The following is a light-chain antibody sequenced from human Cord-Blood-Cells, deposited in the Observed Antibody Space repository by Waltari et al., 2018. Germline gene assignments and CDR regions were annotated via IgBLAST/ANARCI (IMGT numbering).Light chain of an antibody. CDR2: GAS. CDR3: QQYNGT. Sequence: DIVMTQSPATLSVSPGERATLSCRASQSVSSNLAWYQQQPGQAPRLLIYGASTRATGIPARCSGSVSGTEFTLTISSLQSEDFAVYYCQQYNGTFGQGTKLEIK. J-gene: IGKJ2*01. V-gene: IGKV3-15*01. CDR1: QSVSSN.